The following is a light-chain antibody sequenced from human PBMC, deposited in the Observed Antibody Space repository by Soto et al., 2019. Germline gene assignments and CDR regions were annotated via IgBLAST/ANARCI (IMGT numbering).Light chain of an antibody. CDR1: QTIGNW. Sequence: DIQMTQSPSTLPAFVGDRVTITCRASQTIGNWLAWYQQKPGKVPKLLIYNVSSLESGVPSRFSGSGSGTEFTLTISSLQPDDFANYDCQQCYLYWTFGQGTKVEIK. V-gene: IGKV1-5*03. CDR2: NVS. CDR3: QQCYLYWT. J-gene: IGKJ1*01.